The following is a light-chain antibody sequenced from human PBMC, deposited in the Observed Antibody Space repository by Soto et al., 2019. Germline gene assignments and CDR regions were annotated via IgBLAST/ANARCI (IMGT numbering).Light chain of an antibody. CDR1: QSISSY. V-gene: IGKV1-39*01. J-gene: IGKJ3*01. Sequence: DIQMTQSPSSLSASVGDRVTITCRASQSISSYLNWYQQKPGKAPELLIYAASTLQSGVPSRFSGRGSGTDFILTISSLQPEDFATYYCQQNYDTPPQGFTFGPGTKVDIK. CDR2: AAS. CDR3: QQNYDTPPQGFT.